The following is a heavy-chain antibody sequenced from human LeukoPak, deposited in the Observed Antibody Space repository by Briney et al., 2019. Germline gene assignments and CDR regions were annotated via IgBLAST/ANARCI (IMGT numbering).Heavy chain of an antibody. D-gene: IGHD3-16*01. CDR1: GFTFRSHG. Sequence: GGSLRLSCAASGFTFRSHGMNWVRQAPGKGLEWVSGISGSGDITYYADSVVGRFTSSRDNSRNTLYLQMNSVRAEDTAVYYCARAPYGDNGYTAEVADYWGQGTLVTVSS. J-gene: IGHJ4*02. V-gene: IGHV3-23*01. CDR2: ISGSGDIT. CDR3: ARAPYGDNGYTAEVADY.